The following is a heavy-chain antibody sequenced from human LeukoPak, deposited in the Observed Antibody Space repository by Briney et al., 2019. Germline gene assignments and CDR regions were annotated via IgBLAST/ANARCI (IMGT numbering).Heavy chain of an antibody. CDR2: IFSGGTT. V-gene: IGHV3-53*04. Sequence: GGSLRLSCAASGFTVSSNCMSWVRQAPGKGLEWVSVIFSGGTTYYADSVKGRFTISRHNSENTLYLQMNSLRGEDTAVYYCARGVLGYSYGFDYWGQGTLVTVSS. CDR1: GFTVSSNC. CDR3: ARGVLGYSYGFDY. D-gene: IGHD5-18*01. J-gene: IGHJ4*02.